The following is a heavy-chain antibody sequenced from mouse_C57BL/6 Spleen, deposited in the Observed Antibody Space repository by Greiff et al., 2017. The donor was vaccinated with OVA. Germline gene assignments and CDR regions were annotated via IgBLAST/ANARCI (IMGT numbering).Heavy chain of an antibody. V-gene: IGHV3-6*01. CDR1: GYSITSGYY. J-gene: IGHJ2*01. D-gene: IGHD2-3*01. CDR2: ISYDGSN. Sequence: EVHLVESGPGLVKPSQSLSLTCSVTGYSITSGYYWNWIRQFPGNKLEWMGYISYDGSNNYNPSLKNRISITRDTSKNQFFLKLNSVTTEDTATYYCASSDGPYYFDYWGQGTTLTVSS. CDR3: ASSDGPYYFDY.